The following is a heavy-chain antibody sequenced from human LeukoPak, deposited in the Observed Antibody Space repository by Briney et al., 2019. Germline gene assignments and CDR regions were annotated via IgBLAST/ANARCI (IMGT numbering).Heavy chain of an antibody. V-gene: IGHV3-64*01. Sequence: PGGSLRLSCAASGFTFSSYAMHWVRQAPGKGLEYVSAISSNGGSTYYANSVKGRFTISRDNSKNTLYLQMGSLRAEDMAVYYCARAERLFPAFSAFDIWGQGTMVTVSS. CDR2: ISSNGGST. CDR3: ARAERLFPAFSAFDI. CDR1: GFTFSSYA. D-gene: IGHD2-21*01. J-gene: IGHJ3*02.